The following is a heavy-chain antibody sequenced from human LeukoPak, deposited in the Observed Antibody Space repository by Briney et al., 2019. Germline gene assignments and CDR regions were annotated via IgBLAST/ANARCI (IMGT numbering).Heavy chain of an antibody. Sequence: GGSLRLSCAASGFTFSSYGMHWVRQAPGKGLEWVAVIWYDGSNKYYAESVKGRFTISRDNAENSLYLQMNSLRAEDTAVYYCASKTGYSSGWYDYWGQGTLVTVSS. D-gene: IGHD6-19*01. CDR2: IWYDGSNK. CDR1: GFTFSSYG. J-gene: IGHJ4*02. V-gene: IGHV3-33*01. CDR3: ASKTGYSSGWYDY.